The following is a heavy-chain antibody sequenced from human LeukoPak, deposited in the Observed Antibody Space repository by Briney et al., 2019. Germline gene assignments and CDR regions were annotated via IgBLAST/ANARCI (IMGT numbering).Heavy chain of an antibody. J-gene: IGHJ3*02. V-gene: IGHV3-7*01. CDR3: ARDADLGTTITGAFDI. Sequence: GGSLRLSCAPFGFTFSIFWMSWVREAPGKGVGWVANKKQDGSEKYYVDSVKGRFTVSRDNAKNSLYLQMNSLRADDTAVYYCARDADLGTTITGAFDIWGQGTMVTVSS. D-gene: IGHD5-24*01. CDR1: GFTFSIFW. CDR2: KKQDGSEK.